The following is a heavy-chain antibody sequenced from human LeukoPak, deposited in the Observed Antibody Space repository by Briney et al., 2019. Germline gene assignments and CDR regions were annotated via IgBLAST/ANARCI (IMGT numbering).Heavy chain of an antibody. CDR3: AREPRVRFLEWPLDY. Sequence: SVKVSCKASGGTFSSYAISWVRQAPGQGLEWMGRIIPIFGTANYAQKFQGRVTITTNESTSTAYMELSSLRSEGTAVYYCAREPRVRFLEWPLDYWGQGTLVTVSS. V-gene: IGHV1-69*05. D-gene: IGHD3-3*01. CDR1: GGTFSSYA. J-gene: IGHJ4*02. CDR2: IIPIFGTA.